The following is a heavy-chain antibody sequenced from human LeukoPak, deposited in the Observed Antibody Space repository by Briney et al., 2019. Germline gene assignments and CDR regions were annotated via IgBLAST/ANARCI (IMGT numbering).Heavy chain of an antibody. V-gene: IGHV3-53*01. CDR2: IYSGGNT. CDR3: ARSDVFDI. CDR1: GFSVSSNF. Sequence: TGGSLRLSCAASGFSVSSNFMSWVRQAPGKGLEWVSIIYSGGNTNYADSVKGRSTISRDTSKNTLYLQMNGLRAEDTAVYYCARSDVFDIWGQGTVVTVSS. J-gene: IGHJ3*02.